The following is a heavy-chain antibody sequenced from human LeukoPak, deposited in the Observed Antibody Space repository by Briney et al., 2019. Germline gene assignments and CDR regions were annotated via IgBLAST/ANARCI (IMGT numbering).Heavy chain of an antibody. V-gene: IGHV3-23*01. CDR2: ISGGGSDT. D-gene: IGHD6-19*01. CDR3: ANGGWYRAFDY. Sequence: GGSLRLSCAASGFTFNIYAMSWVRQAPGKGLEWVSVISGGGSDTYYAETVKGRFIISRDNSKDTLYLQMNSLRAKDTAVYYCANGGWYRAFDYWGQGTLVTVSS. J-gene: IGHJ4*02. CDR1: GFTFNIYA.